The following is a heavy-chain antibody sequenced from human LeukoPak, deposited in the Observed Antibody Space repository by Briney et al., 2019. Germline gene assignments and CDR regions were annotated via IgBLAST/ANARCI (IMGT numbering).Heavy chain of an antibody. J-gene: IGHJ4*02. CDR3: ARSDADYDFWSGYRRPYYFDY. CDR2: INTHTGNP. D-gene: IGHD3-3*01. Sequence: ASVKVSCKASGYTFTSYAMNWVRQAPGQGLEWMGWINTHTGNPTYAQGFTGRFVFSLDTSVSTAYLQISSLKAEDTAVYYCARSDADYDFWSGYRRPYYFDYWGQGTLVTVSS. CDR1: GYTFTSYA. V-gene: IGHV7-4-1*02.